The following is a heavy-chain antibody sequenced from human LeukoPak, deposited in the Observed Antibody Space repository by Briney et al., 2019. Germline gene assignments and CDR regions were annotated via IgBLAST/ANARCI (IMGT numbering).Heavy chain of an antibody. CDR2: LSYSGKT. J-gene: IGHJ4*02. CDR3: ARVLLSGYYPDY. D-gene: IGHD3-22*01. Sequence: SETLSLTCILSGGSINSSPYYWGWIRQPPGAGLEWIGTLSYSGKTYYNPSLKTRVTISIDTSKNQFSLKLTSATAADTAVYYCARVLLSGYYPDYWGQGTLVTVSS. V-gene: IGHV4-39*07. CDR1: GGSINSSPYY.